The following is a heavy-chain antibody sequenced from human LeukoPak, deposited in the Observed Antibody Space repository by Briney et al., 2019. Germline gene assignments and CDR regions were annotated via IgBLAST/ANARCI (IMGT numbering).Heavy chain of an antibody. V-gene: IGHV4-59*12. Sequence: PSETLSLTCTVSGDSISTYYWNWVRQPPGKELEWIGHIYYTGSTNYNPSLKSRVTMSVDTSKNQFSLKLSSVTAADTAVYYCARALEFWFDPWGQGTLVTVSS. J-gene: IGHJ5*02. CDR2: IYYTGST. CDR1: GDSISTYY. CDR3: ARALEFWFDP. D-gene: IGHD3-3*01.